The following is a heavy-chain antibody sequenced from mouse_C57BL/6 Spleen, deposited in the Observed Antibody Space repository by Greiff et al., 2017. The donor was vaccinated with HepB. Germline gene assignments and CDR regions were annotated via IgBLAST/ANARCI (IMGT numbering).Heavy chain of an antibody. D-gene: IGHD3-3*01. J-gene: IGHJ4*01. CDR3: ARRAGYAMDY. CDR2: IDPSDSET. CDR1: GYTFTSYW. Sequence: QVQLQQPGAELVRPGSSVKLSCKASGYTFTSYWMHWVKQRPIQGLEWIGNIDPSDSETHYNQKFKDKATLTVDKSSSTAYMHLSSLTSEDSAVYYCARRAGYAMDYWGQGTSVTVSS. V-gene: IGHV1-52*01.